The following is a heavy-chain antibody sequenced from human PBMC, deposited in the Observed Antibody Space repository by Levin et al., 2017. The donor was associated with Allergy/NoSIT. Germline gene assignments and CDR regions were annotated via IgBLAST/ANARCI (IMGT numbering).Heavy chain of an antibody. CDR2: INPSGGST. CDR3: ARDLDIVATISGPYYYYGMDV. D-gene: IGHD5-12*01. V-gene: IGHV1-46*01. Sequence: PGESLKISCQASGYTFTSYYMHWVRQAPGQGLEWMGIINPSGGSTSYAQKFQGRVTMTRDTSTSIVYMELSSLRSEDTAVYYCARDLDIVATISGPYYYYGMDVWGQGTTVTVSS. CDR1: GYTFTSYY. J-gene: IGHJ6*02.